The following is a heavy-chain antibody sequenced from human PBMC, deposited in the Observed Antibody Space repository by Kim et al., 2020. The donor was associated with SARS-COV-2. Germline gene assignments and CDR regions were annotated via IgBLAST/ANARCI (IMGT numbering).Heavy chain of an antibody. CDR2: IYYSGST. Sequence: SETLSLTCTVSGGSISSSSYYWGWIRQPPGKGLEWIGSIYYSGSTYYNPSLKSRVTISVDTSKNQFSLKLSSVTAADTAVYYCARCRQLLWFGSDIWGQGTMVTVSS. CDR3: ARCRQLLWFGSDI. V-gene: IGHV4-39*07. D-gene: IGHD3-10*01. CDR1: GGSISSSSYY. J-gene: IGHJ3*02.